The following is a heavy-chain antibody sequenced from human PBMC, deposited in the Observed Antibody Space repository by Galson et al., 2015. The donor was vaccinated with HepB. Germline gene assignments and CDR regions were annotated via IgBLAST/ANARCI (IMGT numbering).Heavy chain of an antibody. Sequence: SLRLSCAASGFTFNTYPMGWVRQAPGKGLEWVSAISPPGGSTYYADSVKGRFTISRDNSKNTMYLQMSSLRAEDTAVYYCAEARNHYDTTAHYDFDCWGQGTLVTVSS. D-gene: IGHD3-22*01. CDR3: AEARNHYDTTAHYDFDC. J-gene: IGHJ4*02. CDR1: GFTFNTYP. V-gene: IGHV3-23*01. CDR2: ISPPGGST.